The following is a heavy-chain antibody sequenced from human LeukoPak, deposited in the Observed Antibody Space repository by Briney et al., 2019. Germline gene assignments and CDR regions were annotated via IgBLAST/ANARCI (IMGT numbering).Heavy chain of an antibody. J-gene: IGHJ6*03. CDR3: ARSPISMIVGHYYYYMDV. Sequence: SETLSLTCTVSGGSISSSSYYWGWLRQPPGTGLEWIGSIYYSGSTYYNPSLKSRVTISVDTSKNQFSLKLSSVTAADTAVYYCARSPISMIVGHYYYYMDVWGKGTTVTVSS. D-gene: IGHD3-22*01. CDR1: GGSISSSSYY. CDR2: IYYSGST. V-gene: IGHV4-39*07.